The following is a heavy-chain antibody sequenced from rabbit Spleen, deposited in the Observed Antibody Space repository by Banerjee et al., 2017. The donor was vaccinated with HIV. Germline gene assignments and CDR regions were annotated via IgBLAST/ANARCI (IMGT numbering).Heavy chain of an antibody. Sequence: EQLEESGGGLVKPEGSLTLTCKASGVSLNDKDVMCWVRQAPGKGLEWIACIYDGKTWYANWAKGRFTISKTSSTTVTLQATSLTAADTATYFCARDPAYASVSAYNIPVLWGQGTLVTVS. CDR1: GVSLNDKDV. D-gene: IGHD1-1*01. CDR3: ARDPAYASVSAYNIPVL. V-gene: IGHV1S45*01. J-gene: IGHJ4*01. CDR2: IYDGKT.